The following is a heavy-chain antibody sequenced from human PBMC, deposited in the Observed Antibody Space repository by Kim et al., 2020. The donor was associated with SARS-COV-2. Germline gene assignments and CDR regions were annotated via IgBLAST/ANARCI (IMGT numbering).Heavy chain of an antibody. CDR3: ARSLVVAATGWFDP. J-gene: IGHJ5*02. CDR2: IYYSGST. CDR1: GGSISSGGYY. V-gene: IGHV4-31*03. Sequence: SETLSLTCTVSGGSISSGGYYWSWIRQHPGKGLEWIGYIYYSGSTYYNPSLKNRVTISVDTSKNQFSLKLSSVTAADTAVYYCARSLVVAATGWFDPWGQGTLVTVSS. D-gene: IGHD2-15*01.